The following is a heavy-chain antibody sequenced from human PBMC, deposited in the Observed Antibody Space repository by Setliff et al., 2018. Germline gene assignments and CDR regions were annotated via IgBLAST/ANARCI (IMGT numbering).Heavy chain of an antibody. D-gene: IGHD1-26*01. Sequence: SETLSLTCTVSGDSISSRPFYWGWFRQPAGKELEWIGQIYTSWSTIYNPSLKSRVTILLDASKRQFSLKLTSVTAADTAVYYCARAVGATIGAFDIWGQGTMVTGS. J-gene: IGHJ3*02. CDR1: GDSISSRPFY. CDR3: ARAVGATIGAFDI. CDR2: IYTSWST. V-gene: IGHV4-61*09.